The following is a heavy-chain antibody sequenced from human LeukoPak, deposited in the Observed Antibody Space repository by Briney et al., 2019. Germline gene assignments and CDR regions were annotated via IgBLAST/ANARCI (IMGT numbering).Heavy chain of an antibody. CDR1: GYTFTTYY. V-gene: IGHV1-46*01. J-gene: IGHJ3*02. CDR2: INSSGGST. Sequence: ASVKVSCKASGYTFTTYYMNWVRQAPGQGLDWMGIINSSGGSTAYAQKFQGRVTMTRDTSTSTIYMELSSLRSEDTAVYYCARGSGCDFLGAFDIWGQGTMVTVSS. D-gene: IGHD5-12*01. CDR3: ARGSGCDFLGAFDI.